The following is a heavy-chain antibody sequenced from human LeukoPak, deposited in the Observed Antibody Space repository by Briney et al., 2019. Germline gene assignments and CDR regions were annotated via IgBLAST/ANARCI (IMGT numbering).Heavy chain of an antibody. Sequence: SETLSLTCTVSGGSISSYYWSWIRQPPGKGLEWIGYIYYSGSTNYNPSLKSRVTISVDTSKNQFSLKLSSVTAADTAVYYCARDGGYSGYDHWGQGTLVTVSS. CDR1: GGSISSYY. D-gene: IGHD5-12*01. V-gene: IGHV4-59*01. J-gene: IGHJ4*02. CDR2: IYYSGST. CDR3: ARDGGYSGYDH.